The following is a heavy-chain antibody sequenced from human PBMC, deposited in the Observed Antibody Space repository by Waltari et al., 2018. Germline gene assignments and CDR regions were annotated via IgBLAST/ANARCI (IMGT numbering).Heavy chain of an antibody. D-gene: IGHD4-17*01. CDR2: ISYDGSNK. CDR1: GFTFSSYA. V-gene: IGHV3-30-3*01. Sequence: QVQLVESGGGVVQPGRSLRLSCAASGFTFSSYAMHWVRQAPGKGLEWVAVISYDGSNKYYADSVKGRFTISRDNSKNTLYLQMNSLRAEDTAVYYCARDYGDYDGPGEDWGQGTLVTDSS. CDR3: ARDYGDYDGPGED. J-gene: IGHJ4*02.